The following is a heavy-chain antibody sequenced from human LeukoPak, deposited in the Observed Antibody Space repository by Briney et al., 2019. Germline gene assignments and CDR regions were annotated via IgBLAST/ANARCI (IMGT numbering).Heavy chain of an antibody. CDR3: AKGDYYDILTGYSTY. D-gene: IGHD3-9*01. CDR2: IRYDGSNK. J-gene: IGHJ4*02. CDR1: TFTFSSYA. Sequence: GGSLRLSCAASTFTFSSYAMHWVRQAPGKGLEGVAFIRYDGSNKYYADSVKGRFTISRDNSKNTLYLQVNSLRAEDTAVYHCAKGDYYDILTGYSTYWGQGTLVTVSS. V-gene: IGHV3-30*02.